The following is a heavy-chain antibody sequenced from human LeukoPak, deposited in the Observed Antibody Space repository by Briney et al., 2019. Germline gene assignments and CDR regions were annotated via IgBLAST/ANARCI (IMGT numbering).Heavy chain of an antibody. Sequence: ASVKVSCEASGYTFTGYYMHWVRQAPGQGLEWMGRINPNSGGTNYAQKFQGRVTMTRDTSISTAYMELSRLRSGDTAVYYCASDVTYYYDSSGYGRGYWGQGTLVTVSS. V-gene: IGHV1-2*06. CDR2: INPNSGGT. CDR1: GYTFTGYY. D-gene: IGHD3-22*01. J-gene: IGHJ4*02. CDR3: ASDVTYYYDSSGYGRGY.